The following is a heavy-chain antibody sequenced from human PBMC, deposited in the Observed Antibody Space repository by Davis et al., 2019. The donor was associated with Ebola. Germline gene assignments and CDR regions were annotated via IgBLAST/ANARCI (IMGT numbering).Heavy chain of an antibody. Sequence: ASVKVSCKASGYTFTSYGISWVRQAPEQGLEWMGWISAYNGNTNYAQKLQGRVTMTTDTSTSTAYMELRSLRSDDTAVYYCARVDVVVIANNWFDPWGQGTLVTVSS. CDR2: ISAYNGNT. CDR3: ARVDVVVIANNWFDP. J-gene: IGHJ5*02. V-gene: IGHV1-18*01. D-gene: IGHD2-21*01. CDR1: GYTFTSYG.